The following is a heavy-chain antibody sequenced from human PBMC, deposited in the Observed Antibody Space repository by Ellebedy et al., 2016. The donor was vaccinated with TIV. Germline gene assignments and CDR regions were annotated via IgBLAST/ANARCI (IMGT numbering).Heavy chain of an antibody. D-gene: IGHD2-8*01. CDR1: GGSISHYY. V-gene: IGHV4-59*13. Sequence: GSLRLXCTISGGSISHYYWNWIRQSPRKGLEWIGHVYHDGSTKYNPSLMGRVSISVDTSKNQFSLNLRSVTTADTAVYYCTSDATYCNAGVCHYSHFDAWGRGALVTVPP. J-gene: IGHJ2*01. CDR3: TSDATYCNAGVCHYSHFDA. CDR2: VYHDGST.